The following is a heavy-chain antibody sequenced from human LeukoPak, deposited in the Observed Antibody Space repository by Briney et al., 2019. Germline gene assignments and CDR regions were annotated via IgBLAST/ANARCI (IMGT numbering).Heavy chain of an antibody. CDR1: GFTFDDYA. CDR3: AKDNLRIQLWSGDDAFDI. Sequence: GGSLRLSCAASGFTFDDYAMQWVRQAPGKALECVSLIRGDGGSTYYADSVKGRFTISRDNSKNSLYLQMNSLRTEDTALYYCAKDNLRIQLWSGDDAFDIWGQGTMVTVSS. V-gene: IGHV3-43*02. D-gene: IGHD5-18*01. CDR2: IRGDGGST. J-gene: IGHJ3*02.